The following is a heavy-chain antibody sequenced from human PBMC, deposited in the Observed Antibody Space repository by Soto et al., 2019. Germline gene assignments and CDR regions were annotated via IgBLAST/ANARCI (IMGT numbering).Heavy chain of an antibody. D-gene: IGHD5-12*01. J-gene: IGHJ5*01. CDR1: GFTFSSYS. CDR2: ISSGSTYI. V-gene: IGHV3-21*01. CDR3: ARSPVEIVATSVYWFDS. Sequence: EVQLVESGGGLVKPGGSLRLSCAASGFTFSSYSMNWVRQAPGKGLEWVSSISSGSTYIYYADSVKGRFTISRDNAKNSPYVQRNGLRVEDTAAYYCARSPVEIVATSVYWFDSWGQGTLVTVSS.